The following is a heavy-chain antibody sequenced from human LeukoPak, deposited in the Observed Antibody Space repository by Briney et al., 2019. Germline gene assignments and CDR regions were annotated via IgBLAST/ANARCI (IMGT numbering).Heavy chain of an antibody. V-gene: IGHV3-48*04. CDR3: ARSTGSRYYYMDV. J-gene: IGHJ6*03. CDR2: ISSSGSTI. CDR1: GFTFSNYG. D-gene: IGHD1-14*01. Sequence: GGSLRLSCAASGFTFSNYGMNWVRQAPGKGLEWVSYISSSGSTIYYADSVKGRFTISRDNAKNSLYLQMNSLRAEDTAVYYCARSTGSRYYYMDVWGKGTTVTVSS.